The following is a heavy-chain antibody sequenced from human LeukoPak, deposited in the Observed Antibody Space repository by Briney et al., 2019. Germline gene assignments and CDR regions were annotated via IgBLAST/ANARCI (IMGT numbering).Heavy chain of an antibody. CDR1: GFTFSSYG. D-gene: IGHD3-22*01. V-gene: IGHV3-30*02. CDR2: IRYDGSNK. J-gene: IGHJ4*02. CDR3: AKDTTYYYDSSGPMGY. Sequence: PGGSLRLSCAASGFTFSSYGMHWVRQAPGKGLEWVAFIRYDGSNKYYADSVKGRFTISRDNSKNTLYLQMNSPRAEDTAVYYCAKDTTYYYDSSGPMGYWGQGTLVTVSS.